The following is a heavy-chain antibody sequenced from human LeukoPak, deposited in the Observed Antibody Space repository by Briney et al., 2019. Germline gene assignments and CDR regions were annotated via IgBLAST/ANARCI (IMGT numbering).Heavy chain of an antibody. D-gene: IGHD4-17*01. Sequence: SETLSLTCTVSGGSISSYHWSWIRQPARKGLEWIGRIYSSGSTNYNPSLTSRVTMSVDTSKNQFSLKLRSVSAADTALYYCARDRWSYGDYPLDYWGQGTLVTVSS. CDR3: ARDRWSYGDYPLDY. J-gene: IGHJ4*02. CDR2: IYSSGST. V-gene: IGHV4-4*07. CDR1: GGSISSYH.